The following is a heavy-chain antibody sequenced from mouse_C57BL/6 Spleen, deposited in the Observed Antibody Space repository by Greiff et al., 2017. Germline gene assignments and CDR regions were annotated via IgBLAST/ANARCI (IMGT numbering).Heavy chain of an antibody. CDR1: GYAFSSSW. V-gene: IGHV1-82*01. Sequence: QVQLQQSGPELVKPGASVKISCKASGYAFSSSWMNWVKQGPGKGLEWIGRIYPGDGDTNYNGKFKGKATLTADKSSSTAYMQLSSLTSEDSAVYFCARSDYYGSSHYYAMDYWGQGTSVTVSS. J-gene: IGHJ4*01. CDR2: IYPGDGDT. D-gene: IGHD1-1*01. CDR3: ARSDYYGSSHYYAMDY.